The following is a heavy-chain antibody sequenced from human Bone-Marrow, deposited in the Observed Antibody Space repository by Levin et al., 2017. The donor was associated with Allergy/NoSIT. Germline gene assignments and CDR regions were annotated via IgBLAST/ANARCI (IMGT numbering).Heavy chain of an antibody. V-gene: IGHV4-59*01. D-gene: IGHD4-11*01. J-gene: IGHJ6*02. CDR2: LSSSGSS. CDR1: GGSISTSF. Sequence: SQTLSLTCTVSGGSISTSFWSWIRQPPGKGLEWIGHLSSSGSSNYNPSLKSRVTISVDTSKNQLSLKLTSVTAADRAVYYCARDRVITSSNTYYYYGVDGWGQGTTVTVSS. CDR3: ARDRVITSSNTYYYYGVDG.